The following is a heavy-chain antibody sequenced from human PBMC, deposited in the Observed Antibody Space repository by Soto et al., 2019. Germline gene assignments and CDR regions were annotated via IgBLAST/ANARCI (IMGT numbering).Heavy chain of an antibody. V-gene: IGHV3-23*01. D-gene: IGHD3-22*01. Sequence: GGSLRLSCAASGFTFSSYAMSWVRQAPGKGLEWVSAISGSGGSTYYADSVKGRFTISRDNSKNTLYLQMNSLRAEDTAVYYCAKAIFADYYDSSGYYYSFDYWGQGTLVTVSS. CDR3: AKAIFADYYDSSGYYYSFDY. CDR2: ISGSGGST. J-gene: IGHJ4*02. CDR1: GFTFSSYA.